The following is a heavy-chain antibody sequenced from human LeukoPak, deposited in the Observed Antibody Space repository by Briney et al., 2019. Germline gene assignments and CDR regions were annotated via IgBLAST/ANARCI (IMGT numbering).Heavy chain of an antibody. CDR3: AMAMMVVAILWGVYDY. Sequence: PGGSLRLSCAASGFTFSDYTINWVRQAPGKGLEWVSGLSGSGGTTYYADSVKGRFTISRDNSKNTLYLQMDSLRAEDTAVYFCAMAMMVVAILWGVYDYWGQGTLVTVSS. J-gene: IGHJ4*02. V-gene: IGHV3-23*01. D-gene: IGHD3-22*01. CDR1: GFTFSDYT. CDR2: LSGSGGTT.